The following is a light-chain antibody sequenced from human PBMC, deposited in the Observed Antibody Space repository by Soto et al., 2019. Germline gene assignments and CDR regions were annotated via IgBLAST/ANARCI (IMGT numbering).Light chain of an antibody. Sequence: DIQMTQSPSSLSASVGDRVAITCRSSQSISDYLNWYQQKPGKALKLVIYAASNLQSGVPPRFPGSVSGSEFTLTISGLQPDDFAIYFCQQSYSLPLTFGPGTKVDV. V-gene: IGKV1-39*01. CDR2: AAS. J-gene: IGKJ3*01. CDR1: QSISDY. CDR3: QQSYSLPLT.